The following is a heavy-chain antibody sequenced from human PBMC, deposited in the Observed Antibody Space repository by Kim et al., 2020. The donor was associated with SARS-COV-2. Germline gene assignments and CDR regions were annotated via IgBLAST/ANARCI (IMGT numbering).Heavy chain of an antibody. V-gene: IGHV4-39*01. CDR3: ARLELPRIAVAVDY. J-gene: IGHJ4*02. CDR2: IYYSGST. D-gene: IGHD6-19*01. CDR1: GGSISSSSYY. Sequence: SETLSLTCTVSGGSISSSSYYWGWIRQPPGKGLEWIGSIYYSGSTYYNPSLKSRVTISVDTSKNQFSLKLSSVTAADTAVYYCARLELPRIAVAVDYWGQGTLVTVSS.